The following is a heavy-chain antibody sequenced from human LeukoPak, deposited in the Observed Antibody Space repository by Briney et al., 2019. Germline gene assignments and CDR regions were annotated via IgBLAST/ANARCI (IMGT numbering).Heavy chain of an antibody. CDR2: TYYRSKWYN. J-gene: IGHJ5*02. V-gene: IGHV6-1*01. D-gene: IGHD2-2*01. CDR3: ARGLGVVVPAARSWFDP. CDR1: GDSVSSNSAA. Sequence: SQTLSLTCAISGDSVSSNSAAWNWIRQSPSRGLEWLGRTYYRSKWYNDYAVSVKSRITINPDTSENQFSLQLNSVTPEDTAVYYCARGLGVVVPAARSWFDPWGQGTLVTVSS.